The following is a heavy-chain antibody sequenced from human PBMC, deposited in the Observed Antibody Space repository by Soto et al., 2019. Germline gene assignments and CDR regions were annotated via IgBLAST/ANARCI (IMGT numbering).Heavy chain of an antibody. J-gene: IGHJ4*02. CDR3: ARLPSVIRGVIILD. Sequence: ETLSLTCTVSGGSISSSSYYWGWIRQPPGKGLEWIGSIYYSGSTYYNPSLKSRVTISVDTSKNQFSLKLSSVTAADTAVYYCARLPSVIRGVIILDWGQGTLVTVSS. CDR1: GGSISSSSYY. D-gene: IGHD3-10*01. CDR2: IYYSGST. V-gene: IGHV4-39*01.